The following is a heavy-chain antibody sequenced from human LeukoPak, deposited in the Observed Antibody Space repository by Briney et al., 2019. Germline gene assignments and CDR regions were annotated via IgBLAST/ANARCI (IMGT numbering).Heavy chain of an antibody. D-gene: IGHD4-17*01. Sequence: ASVKVSCKASGYTFTSYAMNWVRQAPGQGLEWMGWINTNTGNPTYAQGFTGRFVFSLDTSVSTAYLQISSLKAEDTAVYYCARSNNDGDYLGVGFDYWGQGTLVTVSS. CDR2: INTNTGNP. CDR1: GYTFTSYA. V-gene: IGHV7-4-1*02. CDR3: ARSNNDGDYLGVGFDY. J-gene: IGHJ4*02.